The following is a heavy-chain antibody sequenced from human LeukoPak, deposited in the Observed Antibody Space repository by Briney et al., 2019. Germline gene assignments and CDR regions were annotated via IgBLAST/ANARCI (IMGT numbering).Heavy chain of an antibody. CDR2: ISGSGGST. J-gene: IGHJ4*02. CDR1: GFTFSSYA. D-gene: IGHD1-26*01. V-gene: IGHV3-23*01. Sequence: GGSLRLSCAASGFTFSSYAMSWVRQAPGKGLEWVSAISGSGGSTYYADSVKGRFTISRDNSKNTLYLQMNSLRAEDTAVYYYAKLGPSGSYYVGYFDYWGQGTLVTVSS. CDR3: AKLGPSGSYYVGYFDY.